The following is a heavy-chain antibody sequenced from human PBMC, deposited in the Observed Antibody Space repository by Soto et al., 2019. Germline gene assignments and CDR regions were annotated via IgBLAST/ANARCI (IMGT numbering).Heavy chain of an antibody. D-gene: IGHD6-19*01. CDR3: ARDFPGYSSGLGYFDY. CDR2: INAGNGNT. V-gene: IGHV1-3*01. J-gene: IGHJ4*02. Sequence: ASLKVSCKSSGYPFTSYAIHWVRQAPGQRLEWMGWINAGNGNTKYSQKFQGRVTITRDTSASTAYMELSSLRSEDTAVYYCARDFPGYSSGLGYFDYWGQGTLVTVSS. CDR1: GYPFTSYA.